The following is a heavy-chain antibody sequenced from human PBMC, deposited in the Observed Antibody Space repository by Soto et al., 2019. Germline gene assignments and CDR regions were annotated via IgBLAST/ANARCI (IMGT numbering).Heavy chain of an antibody. V-gene: IGHV4-59*12. Sequence: PSETLSLTCTVSGGSISGFSRSWTRQPPGKALEWIGHISYIGSTNYNPSLKSRVTISIDNSKNQFSLKLSSVTAADTAVYYCASKFGELLADAFDIWGQGTMVTVSS. CDR3: ASKFGELLADAFDI. D-gene: IGHD3-10*01. CDR2: ISYIGST. J-gene: IGHJ3*02. CDR1: GGSISGFS.